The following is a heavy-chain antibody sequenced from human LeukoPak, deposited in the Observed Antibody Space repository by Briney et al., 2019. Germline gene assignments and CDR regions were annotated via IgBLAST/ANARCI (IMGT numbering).Heavy chain of an antibody. D-gene: IGHD3-22*01. CDR3: ARGYYYDSSGAPTILHYFDY. CDR1: GYTFTSYG. J-gene: IGHJ4*02. Sequence: AASVKVSCKASGYTFTSYGISWVRQAPGQGLEWMGWISAYNGNTNYAQKLQGRVTMTTDTSTSTAYMELRSLRSDDTAVYYCARGYYYDSSGAPTILHYFDYWGQGTLVTVSS. V-gene: IGHV1-18*01. CDR2: ISAYNGNT.